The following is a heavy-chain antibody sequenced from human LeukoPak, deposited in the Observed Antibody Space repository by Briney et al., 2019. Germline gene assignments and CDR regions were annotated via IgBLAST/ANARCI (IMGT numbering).Heavy chain of an antibody. J-gene: IGHJ4*02. Sequence: SETLSLTCTVSGGSISSSSYYWSWIRQHPGKGLEWIGYINYSGSTYYNPSLKSRVTISVDTSKNQFSLKLSSVTAADTAVYYCARAIYYYDSSGYYYPYYFDYWGQGTLVTVSS. D-gene: IGHD3-22*01. CDR2: INYSGST. CDR3: ARAIYYYDSSGYYYPYYFDY. V-gene: IGHV4-31*03. CDR1: GGSISSSSYY.